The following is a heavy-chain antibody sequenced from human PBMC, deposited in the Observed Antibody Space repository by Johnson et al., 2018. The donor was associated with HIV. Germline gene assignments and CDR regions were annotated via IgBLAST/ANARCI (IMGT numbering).Heavy chain of an antibody. Sequence: EVQLVESGGGLVQPGRSPRLSCAASGFTFDDYAMHWVRQAPGKGLEWVSGISWNSGSIGYADSVKGRFTISRDNAKNSLYLQMNSLRAEDTALYYCAKEIFPGVVVVAATGEAAFDIWGQGTMVTVSS. D-gene: IGHD2-15*01. CDR1: GFTFDDYA. J-gene: IGHJ3*02. CDR2: ISWNSGSI. CDR3: AKEIFPGVVVVAATGEAAFDI. V-gene: IGHV3-9*01.